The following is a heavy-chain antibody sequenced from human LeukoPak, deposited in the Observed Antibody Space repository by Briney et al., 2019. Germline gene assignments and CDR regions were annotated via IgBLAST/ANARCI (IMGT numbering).Heavy chain of an antibody. J-gene: IGHJ3*02. CDR1: GGSISSSSYY. Sequence: PSETLSLTCTVSGGSISSSSYYWGWIRQPPGKGLEWIGSIYYSGSTYYNPSLKSRVTISVDTSKNQFSLKLSSVTAADTAVYYCARGGEFSGYYSVSGFDAFDIWGQGTMVTVSS. D-gene: IGHD3-22*01. V-gene: IGHV4-39*01. CDR2: IYYSGST. CDR3: ARGGEFSGYYSVSGFDAFDI.